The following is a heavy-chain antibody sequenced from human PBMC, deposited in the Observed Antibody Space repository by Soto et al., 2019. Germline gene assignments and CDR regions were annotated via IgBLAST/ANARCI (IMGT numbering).Heavy chain of an antibody. CDR3: ASTFSGRYSAFDI. Sequence: QLQLQESGPGLVKPSETLSLTCTVSGASISSSSYYWGWIRQPPGKGLEWIGSINYSGSTYHNPSLKSRVPISVDTSKNQFSLKLSSVTAADTAVYYCASTFSGRYSAFDIWGQGTMVTVSS. J-gene: IGHJ3*02. D-gene: IGHD1-26*01. CDR2: INYSGST. CDR1: GASISSSSYY. V-gene: IGHV4-39*01.